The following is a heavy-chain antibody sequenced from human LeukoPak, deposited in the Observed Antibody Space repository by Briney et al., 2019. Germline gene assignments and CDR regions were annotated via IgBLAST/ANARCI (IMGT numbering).Heavy chain of an antibody. CDR1: GFTFSSYW. V-gene: IGHV3-7*03. CDR2: IKQDGSEK. D-gene: IGHD4-23*01. CDR3: AKEGLLRWVDY. Sequence: GGSLRLSCAASGFTFSSYWMSWVRQAPGKGLEWVANIKQDGSEKYYVDSVKGRFTISRDNSKNTLYLQMNSLRAEDTAVYYCAKEGLLRWVDYWGQGTLVTVSS. J-gene: IGHJ4*02.